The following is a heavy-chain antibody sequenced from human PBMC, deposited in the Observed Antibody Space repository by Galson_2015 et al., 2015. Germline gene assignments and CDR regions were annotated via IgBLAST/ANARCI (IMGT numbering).Heavy chain of an antibody. Sequence: QSGAEVKKPGESLKISCTGSGFSFTSYWLTWVRQVPGKGLEYVGRIDPDDSHTNYSPSFQGRVTISAAKYRNTAYLQWTNLEASDTGIYYCARLSGDYDFWSGYASLWGQGTLVIVSS. J-gene: IGHJ4*02. V-gene: IGHV5-10-1*01. CDR2: IDPDDSHT. CDR1: GFSFTSYW. CDR3: ARLSGDYDFWSGYASL. D-gene: IGHD3-3*01.